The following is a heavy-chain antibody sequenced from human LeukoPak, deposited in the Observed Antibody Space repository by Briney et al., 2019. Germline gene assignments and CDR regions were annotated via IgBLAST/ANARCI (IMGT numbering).Heavy chain of an antibody. V-gene: IGHV4-61*01. CDR2: IYYSGST. D-gene: IGHD3-10*01. J-gene: IGHJ5*02. CDR1: GYSISSSYY. CDR3: ARDLVRGDNNWFDP. Sequence: SETLSLTCTVSGYSISSSYYWSWIRQPPGKGLEWIGYIYYSGSTNYNPSLKSRVTISVDTSKNQFSLKLSSVTAADTAVYYCARDLVRGDNNWFDPWGQGTLVTVSS.